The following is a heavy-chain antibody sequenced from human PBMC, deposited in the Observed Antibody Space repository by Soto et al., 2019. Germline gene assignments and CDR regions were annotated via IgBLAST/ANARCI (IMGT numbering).Heavy chain of an antibody. CDR2: ISTYNGDA. V-gene: IGHV1-18*01. Sequence: QAQLEQSGAEVKKPGASVKVSCKSSGYTFSTSGISWVRQAPGQGLEWMGWISTYNGDANYAQRFQGRVTMTTDTSTSRTFMELRSLRSDDTAVYYCAREGPRPYYYYGMDVWGQGTTVTVSS. D-gene: IGHD6-6*01. CDR3: AREGPRPYYYYGMDV. CDR1: GYTFSTSG. J-gene: IGHJ6*02.